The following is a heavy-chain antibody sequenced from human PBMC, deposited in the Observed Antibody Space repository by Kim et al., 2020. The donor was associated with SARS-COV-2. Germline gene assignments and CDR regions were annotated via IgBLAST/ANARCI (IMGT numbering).Heavy chain of an antibody. D-gene: IGHD3-22*01. CDR2: ISSSSSYI. V-gene: IGHV3-21*01. CDR1: GFTFSSYS. CDR3: ARGSKYYYDSTSNEAFDI. J-gene: IGHJ3*02. Sequence: GGSLRLSCAASGFTFSSYSMNWVRQAPGKGLEWVSSISSSSSYIYYADSVKGRFTISRDNAKNSLYLQMNSLRAEDTDVYYCARGSKYYYDSTSNEAFDIWGQGTMVTVSS.